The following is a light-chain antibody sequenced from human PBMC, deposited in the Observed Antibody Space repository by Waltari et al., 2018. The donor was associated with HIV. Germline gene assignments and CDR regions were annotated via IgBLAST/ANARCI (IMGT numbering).Light chain of an antibody. CDR2: RND. Sequence: QSVLTQPPSASGTPGQRVSISCSGSSSNIGSKYVYWYQQLPGTAPKLLMYRNDERPSGVPERFSGSKSGTSASLAISGLRSEDEADYYCAAWDDSLSAWVFGGGTKLTVL. J-gene: IGLJ3*02. CDR3: AAWDDSLSAWV. V-gene: IGLV1-47*01. CDR1: SSNIGSKY.